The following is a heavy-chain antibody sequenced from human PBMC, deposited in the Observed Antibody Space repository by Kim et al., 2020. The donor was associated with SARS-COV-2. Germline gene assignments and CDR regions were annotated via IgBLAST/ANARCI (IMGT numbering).Heavy chain of an antibody. J-gene: IGHJ4*02. CDR2: IIPILGIA. Sequence: SVKVSCKASGGTFSSYAISWVRQAPGRGLEWMGRIIPILGIANYAQKFHGRVTITADKSTSTAYMELSSLRSEDTAVYYCARGHRVGATALDYWGQGTLVTVSS. V-gene: IGHV1-69*04. D-gene: IGHD1-26*01. CDR1: GGTFSSYA. CDR3: ARGHRVGATALDY.